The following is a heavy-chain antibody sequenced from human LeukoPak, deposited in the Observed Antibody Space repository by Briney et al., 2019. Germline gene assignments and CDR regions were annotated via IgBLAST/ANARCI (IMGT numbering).Heavy chain of an antibody. V-gene: IGHV1-2*02. Sequence: GASVKVSCKASGYTLTGYYMHWVRQAPGQGLEWMGWINPNSGGTNYAQKFQGRVTMTRDTSISTAYMELSRLRSDDTAVYYCAREIDGSGSYGRDYWGQGTLVTVSS. CDR2: INPNSGGT. J-gene: IGHJ4*02. CDR3: AREIDGSGSYGRDY. D-gene: IGHD3-10*01. CDR1: GYTLTGYY.